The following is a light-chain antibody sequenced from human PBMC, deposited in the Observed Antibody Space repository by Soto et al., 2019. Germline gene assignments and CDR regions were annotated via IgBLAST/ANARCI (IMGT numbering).Light chain of an antibody. Sequence: DIQMTKSPSSLSASVGDRVTITCRASQSISSYLNWYQQKPGKAPKLLIYAASSLQSGVPSRFSGSGSGTDFTLNISSLQPEDFATYYCQQSYSTPWTFGKGTKVEIK. CDR3: QQSYSTPWT. J-gene: IGKJ1*01. V-gene: IGKV1-39*01. CDR2: AAS. CDR1: QSISSY.